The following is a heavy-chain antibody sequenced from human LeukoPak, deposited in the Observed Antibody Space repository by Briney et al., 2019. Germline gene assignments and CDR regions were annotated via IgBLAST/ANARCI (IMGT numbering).Heavy chain of an antibody. Sequence: ASVKVSCKASGYTFTGYYMHWVRQAPGQGLEWMGWINPNSGGINYAQKFQGRVTMTRDTSLSTAYMELSRLRSDDTAVYYCARGLSGYDTNFDYWGQGTLVTVSS. V-gene: IGHV1-2*02. J-gene: IGHJ4*02. CDR3: ARGLSGYDTNFDY. CDR2: INPNSGGI. CDR1: GYTFTGYY. D-gene: IGHD5-12*01.